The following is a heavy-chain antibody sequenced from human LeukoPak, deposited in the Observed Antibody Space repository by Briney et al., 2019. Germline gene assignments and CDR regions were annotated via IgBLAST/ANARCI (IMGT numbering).Heavy chain of an antibody. CDR1: GYTFTSYG. V-gene: IGHV1-18*01. CDR3: ARDPPPHHTAVDLALDY. CDR2: ISPYNGHT. D-gene: IGHD5-18*01. J-gene: IGHJ4*02. Sequence: ASVKVSCKASGYTFTSYGISWVRQAPGQGLEWMGCISPYNGHTNYALKPQSSITLTTDTSTSTAYIELRSLRPADTAVYYCARDPPPHHTAVDLALDYWGQGTLVTVSS.